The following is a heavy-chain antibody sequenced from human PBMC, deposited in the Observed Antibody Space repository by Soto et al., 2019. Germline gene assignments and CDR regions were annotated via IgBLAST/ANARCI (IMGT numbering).Heavy chain of an antibody. CDR3: AKAQAYALGRPYYYYGMDV. CDR2: ISYDGSNK. J-gene: IGHJ6*02. CDR1: GFTFSSYG. V-gene: IGHV3-30*18. Sequence: GGSLRLSCAASGFTFSSYGMHWVRQAPGKGLEWVAVISYDGSNKYYADSVKGRFTISRDNSKNTLYLQMNSLRAEDTAVYYCAKAQAYALGRPYYYYGMDVWGQGTTVTVSS. D-gene: IGHD2-2*01.